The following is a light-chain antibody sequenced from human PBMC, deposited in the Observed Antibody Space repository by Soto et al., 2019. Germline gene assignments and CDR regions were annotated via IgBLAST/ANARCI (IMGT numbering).Light chain of an antibody. Sequence: EIVMTQSPATLSVSPGARANLSCRASQSVGSSLAWYQQIPGQAPRLLIYGASTRATGVPARFSGSGSGTEFTLTVSSLQSEDFAVYYCQQYNDWPRTYGQGTKVEVK. CDR1: QSVGSS. J-gene: IGKJ1*01. V-gene: IGKV3-15*01. CDR2: GAS. CDR3: QQYNDWPRT.